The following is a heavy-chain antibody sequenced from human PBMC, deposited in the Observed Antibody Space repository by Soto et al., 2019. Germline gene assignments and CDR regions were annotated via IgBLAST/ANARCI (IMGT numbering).Heavy chain of an antibody. CDR3: ARIGYYDSSGYWKGYYGMDV. V-gene: IGHV4-34*01. D-gene: IGHD3-22*01. Sequence: SETLSLTCAVYGGSFSGYYWSWIRQPPGKGLEWIGEINHSGSTNYNPSLKSRVTISVDTSKNQFSLKLSSVTAADTAVYYCARIGYYDSSGYWKGYYGMDVWGQGTTVTVSS. CDR2: INHSGST. J-gene: IGHJ6*02. CDR1: GGSFSGYY.